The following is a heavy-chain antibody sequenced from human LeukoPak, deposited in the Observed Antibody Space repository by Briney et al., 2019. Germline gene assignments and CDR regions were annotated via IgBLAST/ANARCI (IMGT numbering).Heavy chain of an antibody. Sequence: GGSLRLSCAASGFTFSSYSMSWVRQAPGKGLEWVSSISSSSSYIYYADSVKGRFTISRDNAKNSLYLQMNSLRAEDTAVYYCARGNPGYYYMDVWGKGTTVTVSS. CDR3: ARGNPGYYYMDV. CDR1: GFTFSSYS. J-gene: IGHJ6*03. CDR2: ISSSSSYI. V-gene: IGHV3-21*01.